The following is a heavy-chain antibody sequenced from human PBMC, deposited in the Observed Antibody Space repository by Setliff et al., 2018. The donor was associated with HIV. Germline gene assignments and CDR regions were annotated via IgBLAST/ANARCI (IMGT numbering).Heavy chain of an antibody. Sequence: PSETLSLTCTVSGGSISSYYWSWIRQPPGKGLEWIGYIYYSGSTKYNPSLKIRVTISADTSKNQFSLKLSSVTAADTAVYYCARGPYCSGGSCYSSLDYWVQGTLVTVSS. CDR2: IYYSGST. CDR3: ARGPYCSGGSCYSSLDY. D-gene: IGHD2-15*01. J-gene: IGHJ4*01. V-gene: IGHV4-59*01. CDR1: GGSISSYY.